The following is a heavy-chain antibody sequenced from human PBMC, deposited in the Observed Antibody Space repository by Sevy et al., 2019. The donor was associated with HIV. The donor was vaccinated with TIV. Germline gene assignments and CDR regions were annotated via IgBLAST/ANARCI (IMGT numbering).Heavy chain of an antibody. V-gene: IGHV6-1*01. J-gene: IGHJ6*02. Sequence: KQSQTLSLTCAISGDSVSSNSAAWNWIRQSPSRGLEWLGRTYYRSKWYNDYAVSVKSRITINPDTSKNQFSLQLNSVTPEDTAVYYCARDLDYDFWSHRVLTHYYYGMDVWGQGTTVTVSS. CDR1: GDSVSSNSAA. CDR3: ARDLDYDFWSHRVLTHYYYGMDV. CDR2: TYYRSKWYN. D-gene: IGHD3-3*01.